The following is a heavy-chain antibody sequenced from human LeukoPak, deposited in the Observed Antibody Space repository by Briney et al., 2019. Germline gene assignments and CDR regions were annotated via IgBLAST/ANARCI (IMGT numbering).Heavy chain of an antibody. Sequence: GGSLRLSCAASGYTFSRYSVNWVRQGPGKGLELVSSVSSTSDYIYYADSVKGPFTISRDNTKSSLYLQMNSLRAEDTAVYYCVSGNDPDSTWENYRLDAFDIWGQGTTVIVSS. CDR3: VSGNDPDSTWENYRLDAFDI. D-gene: IGHD3-16*02. J-gene: IGHJ3*02. CDR2: VSSTSDYI. CDR1: GYTFSRYS. V-gene: IGHV3-21*01.